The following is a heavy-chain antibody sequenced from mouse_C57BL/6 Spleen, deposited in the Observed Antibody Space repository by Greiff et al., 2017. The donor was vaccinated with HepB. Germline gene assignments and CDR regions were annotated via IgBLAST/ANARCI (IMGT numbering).Heavy chain of an antibody. Sequence: QVQLQQSGAELVRPGASVTLSCKASGYTFTDYDMHWVKQTPVHGLEWIGAIDPETGGTASNQKFKGKAILTADKSSSTAYMELRSLTSEDSAVYYCTRAYDEGVYFDYWGQGTTLTVSS. CDR2: IDPETGGT. J-gene: IGHJ2*01. CDR1: GYTFTDYD. V-gene: IGHV1-15*01. D-gene: IGHD2-12*01. CDR3: TRAYDEGVYFDY.